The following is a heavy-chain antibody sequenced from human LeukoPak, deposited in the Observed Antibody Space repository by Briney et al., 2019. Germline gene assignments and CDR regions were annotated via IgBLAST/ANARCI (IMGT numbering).Heavy chain of an antibody. D-gene: IGHD1-26*01. V-gene: IGHV4-61*02. Sequence: SSETLSLTCTASGGSLRSGSYYWSWIRQPAGKGLEWIGRIYNRGSTNYNPSLKSRVTMSEDTSKNQFSLKLTSVTAADTAVYYCARGHGSFDSWGQGTLVTVSA. CDR2: IYNRGST. CDR3: ARGHGSFDS. J-gene: IGHJ4*02. CDR1: GGSLRSGSYY.